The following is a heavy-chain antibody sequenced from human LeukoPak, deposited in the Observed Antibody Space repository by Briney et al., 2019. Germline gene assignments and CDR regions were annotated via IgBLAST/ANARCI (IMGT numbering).Heavy chain of an antibody. CDR1: GFTFSTYG. D-gene: IGHD6-19*01. CDR3: VKAPSSGWYGDY. Sequence: GGSLRPSCSASGFTFSTYGMHWVRQAPGKGLEYVSAVTGNGAGTYHADSVKGRFTISRDNSKNTLYLQMSSLRPEDTAVYYCVKAPSSGWYGDYWGQGTLVTVSS. J-gene: IGHJ4*02. CDR2: VTGNGAGT. V-gene: IGHV3-64D*09.